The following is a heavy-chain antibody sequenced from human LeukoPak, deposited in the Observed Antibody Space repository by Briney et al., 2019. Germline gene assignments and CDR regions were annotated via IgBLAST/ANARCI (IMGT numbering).Heavy chain of an antibody. D-gene: IGHD5-12*01. CDR1: GGSISSYY. V-gene: IGHV4-59*01. Sequence: SETLSLTCTVSGGSISSYYWSWIRKPPGKGLEWIGYIYYSGSTIYNPSLKSRVTISVDSSINQCSLKLSSVTAAYTAVYYCAGGYSGYDYFDYWGRGTLVTVSS. CDR3: AGGYSGYDYFDY. CDR2: IYYSGST. J-gene: IGHJ4*02.